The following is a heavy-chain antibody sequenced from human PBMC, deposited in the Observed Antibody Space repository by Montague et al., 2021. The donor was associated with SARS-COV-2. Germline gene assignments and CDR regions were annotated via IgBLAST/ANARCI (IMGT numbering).Heavy chain of an antibody. V-gene: IGHV4-59*01. D-gene: IGHD2-21*01. Sequence: SETLSLTCTVSFGSISTYYWSWIRQPPGKGLEWIGFIFYNGSTKYNPSLKRRVSISLDTSKNQFSLKLSSVTAADTAVYYCARQDAWAYCGERFYRGWFDSWGQGTLVTVSS. CDR1: FGSISTYY. CDR2: IFYNGST. J-gene: IGHJ5*01. CDR3: ARQDAWAYCGERFYRGWFDS.